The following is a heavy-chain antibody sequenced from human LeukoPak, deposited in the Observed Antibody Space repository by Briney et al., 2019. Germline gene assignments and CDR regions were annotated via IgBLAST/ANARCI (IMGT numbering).Heavy chain of an antibody. CDR2: IYHSGST. Sequence: PSETLSLTCTVSGGSISSGGYYWSLIRQPPGKGLELIGYIYHSGSTYYNPSLKSRVTMSVDASKKQFSLKVSAVTAADTAVYYCARMLGLLWAAIDYWCQGTLVTVSS. J-gene: IGHJ4*02. D-gene: IGHD3-10*01. CDR1: GGSISSGGYY. V-gene: IGHV4-30-2*01. CDR3: ARMLGLLWAAIDY.